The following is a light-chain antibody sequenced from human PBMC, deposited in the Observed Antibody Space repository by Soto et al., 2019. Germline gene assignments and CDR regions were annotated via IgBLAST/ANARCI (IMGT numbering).Light chain of an antibody. Sequence: EIVLTQSPGTLSLSPGERATLSCRASASQSVSSSYLAWYQQKPGQAPRLLIYGASSRATGIPDRFSGSGSGTDFTLTISRLEPEDFAVYYCQHYGSSSFTFGQGTKLEIK. V-gene: IGKV3-20*01. CDR1: QSVSSSY. CDR2: GAS. J-gene: IGKJ2*01. CDR3: QHYGSSSFT.